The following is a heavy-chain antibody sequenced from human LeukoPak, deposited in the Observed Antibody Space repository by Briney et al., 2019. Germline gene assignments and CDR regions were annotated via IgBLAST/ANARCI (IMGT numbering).Heavy chain of an antibody. J-gene: IGHJ5*02. D-gene: IGHD3-22*01. V-gene: IGHV1-2*06. CDR3: ARDFEREIVVVPAT. CDR2: INPNSGGT. Sequence: GASVKISCKASGYTFTGYYMHWVRQAPGQGLEWMGRINPNSGGTNYAQKFQGRVTMTRDTSISTAYMELSRLRSDDTAVYYCARDFEREIVVVPATWGQGTLVTVSS. CDR1: GYTFTGYY.